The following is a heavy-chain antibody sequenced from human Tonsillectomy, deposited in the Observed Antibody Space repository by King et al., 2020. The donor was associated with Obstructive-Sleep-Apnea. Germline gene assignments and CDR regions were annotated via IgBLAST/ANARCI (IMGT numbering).Heavy chain of an antibody. CDR2: IYYSGST. CDR3: ARNDHCSGGSCYLGY. CDR1: GGSISSYY. Sequence: VQLQESGPGLGKPSETLSLTCTVSGGSISSYYWSWIRQPPGKGLEWIGYIYYSGSTNYNPSLKSRVTISVDTSKNQFSLKLSSVTAADTAVYYCARNDHCSGGSCYLGYWGQGTLVTVSS. J-gene: IGHJ4*02. V-gene: IGHV4-59*08. D-gene: IGHD2-15*01.